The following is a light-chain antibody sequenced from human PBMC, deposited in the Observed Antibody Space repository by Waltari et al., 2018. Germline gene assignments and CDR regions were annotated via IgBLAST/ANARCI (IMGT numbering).Light chain of an antibody. Sequence: QPVLTQSSSASASLGSSVKLTCTLSSGHITYIITWHQQQPGKAPRYLMKIESSGTFNRGSGVPDGFSGSTSEADFYLTISNLQSEDEADYYCETWDSKHQIFGGGTKLTVL. V-gene: IGLV4-60*03. CDR2: IESSGTF. J-gene: IGLJ2*01. CDR1: SGHITYI. CDR3: ETWDSKHQI.